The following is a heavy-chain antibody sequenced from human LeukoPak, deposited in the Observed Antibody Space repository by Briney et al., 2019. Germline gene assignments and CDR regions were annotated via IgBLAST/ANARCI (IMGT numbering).Heavy chain of an antibody. CDR1: GYTFTNYG. V-gene: IGHV1-18*01. Sequence: ASVKVSCKASGYTFTNYGISWVRQAPGQGLEWVGWISPYNGNTNYAQKLQGRVTMTTDTSTRIAYMELRSLRSDDTAVYYCARDRGIAVAGTVNWYFDLWGRGTLVTVSS. CDR3: ARDRGIAVAGTVNWYFDL. D-gene: IGHD6-19*01. CDR2: ISPYNGNT. J-gene: IGHJ2*01.